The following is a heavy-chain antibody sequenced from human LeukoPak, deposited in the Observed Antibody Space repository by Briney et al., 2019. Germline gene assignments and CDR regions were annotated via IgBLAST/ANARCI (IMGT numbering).Heavy chain of an antibody. CDR2: INHSGST. D-gene: IGHD5-12*01. CDR1: GGSFSGYY. J-gene: IGHJ6*02. V-gene: IGHV4-34*01. Sequence: SETLSLTCAVYGGSFSGYYWSWLRQPPGKGLEWIGEINHSGSTNYNPSLKSRVTISVDTSKNQFSLKLSSVTAADTAVYYCARGLGYSGYVRLLYGMDVWGQGTTVTVSS. CDR3: ARGLGYSGYVRLLYGMDV.